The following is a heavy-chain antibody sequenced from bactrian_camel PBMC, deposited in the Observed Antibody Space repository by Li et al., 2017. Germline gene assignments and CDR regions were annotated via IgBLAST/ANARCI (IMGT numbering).Heavy chain of an antibody. V-gene: IGHV3S63*01. CDR2: TYTGGGRT. CDR3: AAGNPEREWWSLRESGYNY. Sequence: HVQLVESGGGSVQAGGALRLSCQASGFTFDDLSMAWYRQAPGKEREGVVSTYTGGGRTYYADSVKGRFTLSHGHAKNTLYLQMNSLKPEDTAMYFCAAGNPEREWWSLRESGYNYWGQGTQVTVS. CDR1: GFTFDDLS. J-gene: IGHJ4*01. D-gene: IGHD2*01.